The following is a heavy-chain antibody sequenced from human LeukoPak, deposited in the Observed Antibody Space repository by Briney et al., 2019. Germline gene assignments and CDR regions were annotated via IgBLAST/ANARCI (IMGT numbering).Heavy chain of an antibody. D-gene: IGHD2-8*01. Sequence: PGGSLRLSCAASGFTVSSNYMSWVRPAPGKGLEWVSLTYTGGSTYYAASVKGRFTISRDTSKNTLYLQMNSLRAEDTAVYYCARARWSNGGSVRDPYYFDYWGQGTLVTVSS. CDR3: ARARWSNGGSVRDPYYFDY. J-gene: IGHJ4*02. V-gene: IGHV3-53*01. CDR1: GFTVSSNY. CDR2: TYTGGST.